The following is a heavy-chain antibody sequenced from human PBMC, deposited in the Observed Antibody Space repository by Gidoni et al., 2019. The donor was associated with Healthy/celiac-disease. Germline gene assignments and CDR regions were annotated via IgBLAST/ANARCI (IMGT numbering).Heavy chain of an antibody. CDR3: ARGKQQLDYYYGMDV. Sequence: EVQLVESGGGLVQPGGSLRLSCAASGFTFSSYDMHWVRQATGKGLEWVSAIGTAGDTYYPGSVKGRFTISRENAKNSLYLQMNSLRAGDTAVYYCARGKQQLDYYYGMDVWGQGTTVTVSS. V-gene: IGHV3-13*04. CDR2: IGTAGDT. CDR1: GFTFSSYD. J-gene: IGHJ6*02. D-gene: IGHD6-13*01.